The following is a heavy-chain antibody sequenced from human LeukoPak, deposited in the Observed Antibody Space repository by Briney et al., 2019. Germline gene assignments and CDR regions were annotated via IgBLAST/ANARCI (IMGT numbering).Heavy chain of an antibody. CDR1: GVTLSRYA. V-gene: IGHV3-23*01. Sequence: GGSLRLSCAASGVTLSRYAVNWVRQAPVRGLEWVSYISPSGDSTVYAESVKGQFTISRDNSKNMLYLQMDSLRAEDTAIYYCVRKVYYYMDVWGKGTTVTVSS. CDR2: ISPSGDST. CDR3: VRKVYYYMDV. J-gene: IGHJ6*03.